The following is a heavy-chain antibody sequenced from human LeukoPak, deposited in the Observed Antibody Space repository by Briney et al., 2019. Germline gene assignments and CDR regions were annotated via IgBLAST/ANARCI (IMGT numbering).Heavy chain of an antibody. CDR1: GFSFSSYA. Sequence: GGSLRLSCAASGFSFSSYAMSWVRQAPGKGREWVSVIYSGGSTYYADSVKGRFTISRDNSKNTPYLQMNSLRAEDTAVYYCARDLGDGYNSGWGQGTLVTVSS. V-gene: IGHV3-53*01. CDR3: ARDLGDGYNSG. D-gene: IGHD5-24*01. CDR2: IYSGGST. J-gene: IGHJ4*02.